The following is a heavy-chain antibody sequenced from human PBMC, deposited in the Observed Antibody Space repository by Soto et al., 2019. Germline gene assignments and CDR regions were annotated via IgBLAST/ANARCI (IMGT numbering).Heavy chain of an antibody. CDR3: TTGSVEGV. V-gene: IGHV3-15*07. J-gene: IGHJ6*02. D-gene: IGHD2-15*01. Sequence: VQLVESGGGVVQPGRSLRLSCAASGFSFSNAWMNWVRQAPGKGLEWVGRIKRKIDGEATDYAAPVKGRFTVSRDDSKSALYLHMNSLKGDDTAVYYCTTGSVEGVWGQGTTVTVSS. CDR1: GFSFSNAW. CDR2: IKRKIDGEAT.